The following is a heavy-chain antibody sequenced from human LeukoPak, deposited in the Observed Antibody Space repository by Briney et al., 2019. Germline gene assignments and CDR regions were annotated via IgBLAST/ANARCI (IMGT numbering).Heavy chain of an antibody. J-gene: IGHJ3*02. CDR3: ARHLSPDGFDI. V-gene: IGHV5-51*01. Sequence: GESLKISCKGSGYSFTSYWIGWVRQMPGKGLEGMGMTYPGDSDTRYSPSFQGQVTISADKSISTAYLQWSSLKASDTAMYYCARHLSPDGFDIWGQGTMVTVSS. CDR2: TYPGDSDT. CDR1: GYSFTSYW.